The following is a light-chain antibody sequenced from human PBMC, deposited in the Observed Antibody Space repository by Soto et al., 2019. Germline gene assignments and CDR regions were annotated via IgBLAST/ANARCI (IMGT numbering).Light chain of an antibody. CDR3: SSHTGSSTYV. V-gene: IGLV2-14*03. Sequence: QSVLTQPASVSGSPGQSITISCTGTSSDVGGYNYVSWYQQHPGKAPKLMIYDVSNRPSGVSNRFSGSKSGNTASLTISGLQTEDESAYYCSSHTGSSTYVFGTGTKVTVL. CDR2: DVS. CDR1: SSDVGGYNY. J-gene: IGLJ1*01.